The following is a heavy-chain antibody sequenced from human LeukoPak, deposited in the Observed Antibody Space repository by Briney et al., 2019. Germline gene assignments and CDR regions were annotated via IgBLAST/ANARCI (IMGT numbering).Heavy chain of an antibody. CDR3: AALDSSAGWFDP. J-gene: IGHJ5*02. V-gene: IGHV4-39*01. Sequence: SETLSLTCSVSGTSISSSGYFWGWIRQPPGKGLQWIGSIHCGGSTFYNPSLKSRVTISQDTSKDQFSLKLTSVTAADTAVYYYAALDSSAGWFDPWGRGILVTVSS. CDR2: IHCGGST. D-gene: IGHD6-19*01. CDR1: GTSISSSGYF.